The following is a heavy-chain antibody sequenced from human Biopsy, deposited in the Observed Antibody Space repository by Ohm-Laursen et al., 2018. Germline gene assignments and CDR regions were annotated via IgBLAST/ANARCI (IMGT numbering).Heavy chain of an antibody. CDR2: ISYNERT. D-gene: IGHD3-9*01. V-gene: IGHV4-31*03. Sequence: SQTLSLTCCVSGASVKTSGYFWAWIRQRPGKGLEWIGYISYNERTHYNPSLTSRLAISFDTSNNRISLQLRSASVADTAVYYCVREPKTGTAEAWYFDLWGRGSPVTVPS. CDR3: VREPKTGTAEAWYFDL. CDR1: GASVKTSGYF. J-gene: IGHJ2*01.